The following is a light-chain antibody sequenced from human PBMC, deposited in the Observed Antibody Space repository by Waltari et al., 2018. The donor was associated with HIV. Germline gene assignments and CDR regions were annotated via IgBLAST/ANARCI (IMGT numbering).Light chain of an antibody. J-gene: IGKJ1*01. V-gene: IGKV3-20*01. CDR1: QRVNSNF. Sequence: EIVLTQSPDTLSLSPGERATLSCRASQRVNSNFLAWYQQKPGKAPRLLIYSASIRATAIPDRFSGSGSGADFTLTIAILETEDFAVYYCQQYGSSPRTFGQGTKVELK. CDR2: SAS. CDR3: QQYGSSPRT.